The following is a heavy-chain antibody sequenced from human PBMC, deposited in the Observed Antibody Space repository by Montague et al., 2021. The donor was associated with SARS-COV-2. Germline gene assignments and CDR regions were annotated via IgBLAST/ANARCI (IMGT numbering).Heavy chain of an antibody. V-gene: IGHV4-4*02. CDR1: DGSISSPNW. Sequence: SETLSLTCAVSDGSISSPNWWNWVRQPPGKGLEWIGGIYYTGNTNYNPSLKSRVTIFIDKSKNHFSLQLSSVTAADTAVYYCARGGTYHYGTDVWGQGTTVAVS. CDR2: IYYTGNT. CDR3: ARGGTYHYGTDV. J-gene: IGHJ6*02. D-gene: IGHD3-16*01.